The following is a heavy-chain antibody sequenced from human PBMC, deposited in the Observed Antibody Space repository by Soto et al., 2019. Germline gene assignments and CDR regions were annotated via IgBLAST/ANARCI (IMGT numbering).Heavy chain of an antibody. CDR2: INPSGGST. D-gene: IGHD6-13*01. V-gene: IGHV1-46*03. CDR3: ARDLIAAAGTDY. J-gene: IGHJ4*02. CDR1: GYTFTSYY. Sequence: GASVKVSSKASGYTFTSYYMHWVRQAPGQGLEWMGIINPSGGSTSYAQKFQGRVTMTRDTSTSTVYMELSSLRSEDTAVYYCARDLIAAAGTDYWGQGTLVTVSS.